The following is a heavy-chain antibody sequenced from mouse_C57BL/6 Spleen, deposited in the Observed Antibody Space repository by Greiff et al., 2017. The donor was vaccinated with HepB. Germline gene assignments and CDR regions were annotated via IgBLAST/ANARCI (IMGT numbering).Heavy chain of an antibody. Sequence: EVQVVESGGGLVKPGGSLKLSCAASGFTFSSYAMSWVRQTPEKRLEWVATISDGGSYTYYPDNVKGRFTISRDNAKNNLYLQMSHLKSEDTAMYYCARVYYGNYVGFAYWGQGTLVTVSA. CDR3: ARVYYGNYVGFAY. D-gene: IGHD2-1*01. V-gene: IGHV5-4*01. J-gene: IGHJ3*01. CDR1: GFTFSSYA. CDR2: ISDGGSYT.